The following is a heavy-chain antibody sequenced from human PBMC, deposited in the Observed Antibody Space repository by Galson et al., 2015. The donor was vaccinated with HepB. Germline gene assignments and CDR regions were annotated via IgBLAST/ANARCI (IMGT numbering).Heavy chain of an antibody. Sequence: SVKVSCKASGYTFTSYGISWVRQAPGQGLEWMGWISAYNGNTNYAQKLQGRVTMTTDTSTSTAYMELRSLRSDDTAVYYCARVSRRTYYYDSSGYPLFDYWGQGTLVTVSS. J-gene: IGHJ4*02. V-gene: IGHV1-18*04. D-gene: IGHD3-22*01. CDR2: ISAYNGNT. CDR3: ARVSRRTYYYDSSGYPLFDY. CDR1: GYTFTSYG.